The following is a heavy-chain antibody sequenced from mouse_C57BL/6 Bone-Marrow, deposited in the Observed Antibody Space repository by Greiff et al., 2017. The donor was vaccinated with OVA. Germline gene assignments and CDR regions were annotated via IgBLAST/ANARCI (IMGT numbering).Heavy chain of an antibody. CDR3: ARGDGYYWYFDV. CDR2: IDPSDSYT. D-gene: IGHD2-3*01. J-gene: IGHJ1*03. V-gene: IGHV1-69*01. CDR1: GYTFTSYW. Sequence: VQLQQSGAELVMPGASVKLSCKASGYTFTSYWMHWVKQRPGQGLEWIGEIDPSDSYTNYNQKFKGKSTLTVDKSSSTAYMQLSSLTSEDSAVYYCARGDGYYWYFDVWGTGTTVTVSS.